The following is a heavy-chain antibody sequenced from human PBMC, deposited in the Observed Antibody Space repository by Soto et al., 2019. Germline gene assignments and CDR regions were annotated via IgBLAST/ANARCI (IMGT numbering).Heavy chain of an antibody. Sequence: EVPLVESGGGLVRPGGSLRLSCAASGFTFSSHSMNWVRQAPGKGLEWVSYISSSSSSTYYADSVKGRVTISRDNAKNSLYLQMNSLRAEDTAVYYCARSSSGWAYYFDSWGQGTLVTVSS. CDR1: GFTFSSHS. CDR3: ARSSSGWAYYFDS. V-gene: IGHV3-48*01. CDR2: ISSSSSST. D-gene: IGHD6-19*01. J-gene: IGHJ4*02.